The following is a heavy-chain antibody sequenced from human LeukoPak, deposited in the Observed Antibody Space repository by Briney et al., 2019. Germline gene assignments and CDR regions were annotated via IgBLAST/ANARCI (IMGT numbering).Heavy chain of an antibody. CDR2: ISGSNSYI. D-gene: IGHD1-1*01. CDR3: ARALTTLTYEGY. CDR1: GFTFSSYT. Sequence: KAGGSLRLSCAASGFTFSSYTVHWIRQAPGKGLEWVSSISGSNSYIFYADSVKGRSTAYRDTATDSLYMQMNSLTAADTAAYYCARALTTLTYEGYWGHGTLVTVSS. V-gene: IGHV3-21*01. J-gene: IGHJ4*01.